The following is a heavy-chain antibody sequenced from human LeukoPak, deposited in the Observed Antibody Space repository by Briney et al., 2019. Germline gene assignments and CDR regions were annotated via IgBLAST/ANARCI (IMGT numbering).Heavy chain of an antibody. CDR3: AREPMIVVVIDYGMDV. J-gene: IGHJ6*02. CDR1: GYTFTSYA. CDR2: INTNTGNP. V-gene: IGHV7-4-1*02. Sequence: ASVKVSCKASGYTFTSYAMNWVRQAPGQGLEWMGWINTNTGNPTYAQGFTGRFVFSLDTSVSTAYLQISSLKAEDTAVYYCAREPMIVVVIDYGMDVWGQGTTVTVSS. D-gene: IGHD3-22*01.